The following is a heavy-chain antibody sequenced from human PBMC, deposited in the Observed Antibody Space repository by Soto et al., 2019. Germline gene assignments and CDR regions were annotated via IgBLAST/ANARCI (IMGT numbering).Heavy chain of an antibody. V-gene: IGHV1-18*01. D-gene: IGHD1-26*01. CDR2: ISAYNGNT. Sequence: ASVKVSCKASGYTFTSYGISWVRQAPGQGLEWMVWISAYNGNTNYAQKLQGRGTMTTDTSTSTAYMELRSLRSDDTAVYYCATDGGLGATQELYFDYWGQGTVVTIS. CDR1: GYTFTSYG. CDR3: ATDGGLGATQELYFDY. J-gene: IGHJ4*02.